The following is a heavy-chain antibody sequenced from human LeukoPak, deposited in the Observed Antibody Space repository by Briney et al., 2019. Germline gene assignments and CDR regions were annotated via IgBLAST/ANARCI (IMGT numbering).Heavy chain of an antibody. CDR2: TYYRSKWYN. CDR1: GDSVSSNSAA. CDR3: ARDFKIRQWLVLGSYYFDY. V-gene: IGHV6-1*01. J-gene: IGHJ4*02. Sequence: SQTLSLTCAISGDSVSSNSAAWNWIRQSPSRGLEWLGRTYYRSKWYNDYAVSVKSRITINPDTSKNQFSLQLNSVTPEDTAVYYCARDFKIRQWLVLGSYYFDYWGQGTLVTVSS. D-gene: IGHD6-19*01.